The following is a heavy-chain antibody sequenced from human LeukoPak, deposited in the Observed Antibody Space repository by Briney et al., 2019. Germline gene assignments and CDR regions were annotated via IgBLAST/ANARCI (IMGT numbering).Heavy chain of an antibody. Sequence: SETLSLTCAVYGGALSGNYWSWIRQPPGKGLEWIGEITHGGSINYNPSLKSRVTISVDTSKNQFSLNLRSVTAADTAVYYCTRGRDAYKCGRDWVQGSLVTVSA. CDR1: GGALSGNY. CDR2: ITHGGSI. V-gene: IGHV4-34*01. D-gene: IGHD5-24*01. J-gene: IGHJ4*02. CDR3: TRGRDAYKCGRD.